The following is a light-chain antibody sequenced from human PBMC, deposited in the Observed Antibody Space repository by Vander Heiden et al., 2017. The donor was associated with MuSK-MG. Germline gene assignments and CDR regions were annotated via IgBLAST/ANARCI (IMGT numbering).Light chain of an antibody. V-gene: IGKV3-15*01. CDR1: QTVSRN. Sequence: IVMKQSPATLSVSPGERATLSCRASQTVSRNLAWYQHKPGQAPRLVIYGASTRATGIPARFSGSGSGTEFTLTISSLQSEDFAVYYCHQYNSWPRTFGQGTKVEIK. CDR3: HQYNSWPRT. CDR2: GAS. J-gene: IGKJ1*01.